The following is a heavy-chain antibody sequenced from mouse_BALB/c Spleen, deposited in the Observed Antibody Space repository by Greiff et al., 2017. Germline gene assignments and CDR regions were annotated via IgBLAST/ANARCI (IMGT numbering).Heavy chain of an antibody. Sequence: QVQLQQPGAELVKPGASVKLSCKASGYTFTSYWMHWVKQRPGQGLEWIGEINPSNGRTNYNEKFKSKATLTVDKSSSTAYMQLSSLTSEDSAVYYCGRRGIITGGAMDYWGQGTSVTVSS. CDR2: INPSNGRT. J-gene: IGHJ4*01. CDR1: GYTFTSYW. D-gene: IGHD1-1*01. V-gene: IGHV1S81*02. CDR3: GRRGIITGGAMDY.